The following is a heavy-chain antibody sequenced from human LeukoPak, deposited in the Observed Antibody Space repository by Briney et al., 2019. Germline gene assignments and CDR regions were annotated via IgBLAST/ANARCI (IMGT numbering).Heavy chain of an antibody. V-gene: IGHV4-34*01. CDR1: GGSFSGYY. Sequence: SETLPLTCAVYGGSFSGYYWSWIRQPPGKGLEWIGEINHSGSTNYNPSLKSRVTISVDTSKNQFSLKLSSVTAADTAVYYCARPFEAGDNYWGQGTLVTVSS. CDR2: INHSGST. CDR3: ARPFEAGDNY. J-gene: IGHJ4*02. D-gene: IGHD6-13*01.